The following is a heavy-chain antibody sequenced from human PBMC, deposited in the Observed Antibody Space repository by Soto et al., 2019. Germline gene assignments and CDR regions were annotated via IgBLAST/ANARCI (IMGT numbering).Heavy chain of an antibody. CDR2: ISDDGTSM. D-gene: IGHD2-8*01. J-gene: IGHJ6*02. CDR1: GFTFRNYE. V-gene: IGHV3-48*03. CDR3: ATAPGGVFQYAMDV. Sequence: GGSLRLSCTASGFTFRNYEMSWVRRAPGKGLEWLSYISDDGTSMQYADSVKGRFTISRDNSKTSVYLQMSSLRGDDTAVYFCATAPGGVFQYAMDVWGQGVTVTVSS.